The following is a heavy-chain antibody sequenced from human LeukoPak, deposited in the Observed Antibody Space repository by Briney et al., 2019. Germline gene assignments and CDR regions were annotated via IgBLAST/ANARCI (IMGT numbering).Heavy chain of an antibody. CDR3: ARTDDYGDYVLGY. D-gene: IGHD4-17*01. CDR2: IYYSGST. V-gene: IGHV4-39*07. CDR1: GGSISSSSYY. J-gene: IGHJ4*02. Sequence: SETLSLTCTVSGGSISSSSYYWGWIRQPPGKGLEWIGSIYYSGSTYYNPSLKSRVTISVDTSKNQFSLKLSSVTAADTAVYYCARTDDYGDYVLGYWGQGTLVTVSS.